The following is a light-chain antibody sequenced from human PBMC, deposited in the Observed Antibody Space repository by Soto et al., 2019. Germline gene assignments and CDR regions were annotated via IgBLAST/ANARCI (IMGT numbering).Light chain of an antibody. CDR2: RAS. CDR1: QSISTW. Sequence: DIQMTQSPSTLSASVGDRVTITCRASQSISTWLAWYQQKPGNAPKLLIYRASTLESGVPSRFSGSGSGTDFTLTISSLQPDDFATYYCQHYNGSPLLTFGGGTKVEIK. J-gene: IGKJ4*01. V-gene: IGKV1-5*03. CDR3: QHYNGSPLLT.